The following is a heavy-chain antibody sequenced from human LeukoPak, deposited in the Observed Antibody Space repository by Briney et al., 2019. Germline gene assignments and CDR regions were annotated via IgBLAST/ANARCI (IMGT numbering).Heavy chain of an antibody. CDR3: ARERGYSSSAFDI. CDR1: GFTFSSYS. Sequence: GGSLRLSCGASGFTFSSYSMNWVRQAPGKGLEWASYISSGSRTIYYADSVKGRFTISRDNAKNSLYLQMSSLRAEDTAVYYCARERGYSSSAFDIWGQGTMVTVSS. J-gene: IGHJ3*02. V-gene: IGHV3-48*01. D-gene: IGHD5-18*01. CDR2: ISSGSRTI.